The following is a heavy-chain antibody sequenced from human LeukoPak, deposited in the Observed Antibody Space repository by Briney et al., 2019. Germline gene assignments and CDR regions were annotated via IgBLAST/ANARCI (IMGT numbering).Heavy chain of an antibody. V-gene: IGHV3-7*03. Sequence: GGSLRLSCAASGFTFRNYWMSWVRQVPGKGLEWVVNINEGGNEKNYVDSVKGRFTTSRDDAQNSLYLQMNSLRVEDTAVYYCARHPNSNWDYWGQGTLVTVSS. CDR3: ARHPNSNWDY. J-gene: IGHJ4*02. D-gene: IGHD6-13*01. CDR1: GFTFRNYW. CDR2: INEGGNEK.